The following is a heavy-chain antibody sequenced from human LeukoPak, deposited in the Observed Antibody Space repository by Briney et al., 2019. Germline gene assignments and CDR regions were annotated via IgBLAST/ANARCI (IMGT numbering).Heavy chain of an antibody. CDR2: IIPILGIA. J-gene: IGHJ4*02. V-gene: IGHV1-69*04. CDR1: GGTLSSYA. D-gene: IGHD5-12*01. Sequence: SVKVSCKASGGTLSSYAISWVRQAPGQGLEWMGRIIPILGIANYAQKFQGRVTITADKSTSTAYMELSSLRSEDTAVYYCARGPGVATAPLDYWGQGTLVTVSS. CDR3: ARGPGVATAPLDY.